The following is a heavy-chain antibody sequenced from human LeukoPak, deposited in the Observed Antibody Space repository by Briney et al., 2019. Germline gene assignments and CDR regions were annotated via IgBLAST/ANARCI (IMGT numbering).Heavy chain of an antibody. CDR3: ARDRPYYFGSGTYYDGFDS. D-gene: IGHD3-10*01. V-gene: IGHV4-59*01. CDR1: GISISRYY. J-gene: IGHJ4*02. Sequence: PSETLSLTCTVSGISISRYYWSWLRQPPGKGLEWIGYIYHSGSTNYSPSLKSRVTMSLDTSRTQFSLNLSSVTAADTAVYYCARDRPYYFGSGTYYDGFDSWGQGTLVTVSS. CDR2: IYHSGST.